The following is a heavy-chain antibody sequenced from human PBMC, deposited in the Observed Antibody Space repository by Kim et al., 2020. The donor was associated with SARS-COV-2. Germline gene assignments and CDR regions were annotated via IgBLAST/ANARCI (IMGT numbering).Heavy chain of an antibody. CDR3: ARSSRITMVQGVIINYYYGMDV. D-gene: IGHD3-10*01. CDR1: GYTFTSYD. V-gene: IGHV1-8*01. J-gene: IGHJ6*02. Sequence: ASAKVSCKASGYTFTSYDINWVRQATGQGLEWMGWMNPNSGNTGYAQKFQGRVTMTRNTSISTAYMELSSLRSEDTAVYYCARSSRITMVQGVIINYYYGMDVWGQGTTVTVSS. CDR2: MNPNSGNT.